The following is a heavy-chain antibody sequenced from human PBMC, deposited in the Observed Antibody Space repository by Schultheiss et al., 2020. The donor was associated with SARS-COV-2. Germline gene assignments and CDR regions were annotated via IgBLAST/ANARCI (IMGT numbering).Heavy chain of an antibody. Sequence: ASVKVSCKASGYTFTSYYMHWVRQAPGQGLEWMGGFDPEDGETIYAQKFQGRVTITADESTSTAYMELSSLRSEDTAVYYCARRPATILYYYYGMDVWGQGTTVTVSS. D-gene: IGHD5-12*01. CDR1: GYTFTSYY. CDR3: ARRPATILYYYYGMDV. V-gene: IGHV1-46*01. CDR2: FDPEDGET. J-gene: IGHJ6*02.